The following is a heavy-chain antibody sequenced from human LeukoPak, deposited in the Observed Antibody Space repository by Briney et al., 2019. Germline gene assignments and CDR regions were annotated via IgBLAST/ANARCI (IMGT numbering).Heavy chain of an antibody. CDR2: IYYSGTI. J-gene: IGHJ3*02. CDR3: VRKTTTGPTKAAFDI. Sequence: SETLSLTCADSGYSISTSNYWGWIRQPPGKGLEWIGHIYYSGTIYSNPSLNSRLTMSVDTSKNQFSLNLTSVTAVDTAIYYCVRKTTTGPTKAAFDIWGQGTRVAVSS. D-gene: IGHD4-17*01. V-gene: IGHV4-28*05. CDR1: GYSISTSNY.